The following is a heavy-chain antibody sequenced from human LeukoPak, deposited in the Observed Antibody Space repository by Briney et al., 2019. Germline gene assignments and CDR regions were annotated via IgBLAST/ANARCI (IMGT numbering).Heavy chain of an antibody. D-gene: IGHD3-10*01. J-gene: IGHJ3*02. CDR1: GGSISSSSYY. Sequence: PSETLSLTCTVSGGSISSSSYYWGWIRQPPGKGLEWIGSIYYSGSTYYNPSLKSRVTISVDTSKNQFSLKLSSVTAADTAVYYCARWIMVRGYYDAFDIWGQGTMVTVSS. CDR3: ARWIMVRGYYDAFDI. V-gene: IGHV4-39*07. CDR2: IYYSGST.